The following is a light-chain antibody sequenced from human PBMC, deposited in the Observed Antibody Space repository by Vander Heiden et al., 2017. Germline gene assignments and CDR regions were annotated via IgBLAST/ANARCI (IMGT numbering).Light chain of an antibody. CDR3: QQYESYPWT. CDR1: PVSNNW. CDR2: EAS. J-gene: IGKJ1*01. Sequence: DIQMPPSPSTLSAFIGDTVPITCGASPVSNNWLAWYQQKPGKAPKLLIYEASSLESGVPSRFSGSGSGTEFTLTISRLVPDDFATYYCQQYESYPWTFGQGTKVDLK. V-gene: IGKV1-5*03.